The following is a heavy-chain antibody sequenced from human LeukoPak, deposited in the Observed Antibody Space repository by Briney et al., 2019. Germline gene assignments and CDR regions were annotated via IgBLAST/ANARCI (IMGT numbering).Heavy chain of an antibody. CDR1: GGSFSGYY. V-gene: IGHV4-34*01. CDR2: INHSGST. D-gene: IGHD2-2*01. Sequence: PSETLSLTCAVYGGSFSGYYWSWIRQLPGKGLEWIGEINHSGSTNYNPSLKSRVTISVDTSKNQFSLKLSSVTAADTAVYYCARGQGYCSSTSCYYYYYYGMDVWGQGTTVTVSS. CDR3: ARGQGYCSSTSCYYYYYYGMDV. J-gene: IGHJ6*02.